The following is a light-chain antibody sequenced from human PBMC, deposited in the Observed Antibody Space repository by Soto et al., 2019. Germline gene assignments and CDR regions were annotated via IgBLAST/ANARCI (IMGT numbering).Light chain of an antibody. CDR3: MQALQTPST. CDR2: LGS. CDR1: QSLLHSNGYNY. J-gene: IGKJ1*01. Sequence: DIVMTQPPLSLPVTPGEPASISCRSSQSLLHSNGYNYLHWYLQKPGQSPQLLIYLGSNRASGVPDRFSGSGSGTDFTLKNSRVEAEDVGVYYCMQALQTPSTFGQGTKVDSK. V-gene: IGKV2-28*01.